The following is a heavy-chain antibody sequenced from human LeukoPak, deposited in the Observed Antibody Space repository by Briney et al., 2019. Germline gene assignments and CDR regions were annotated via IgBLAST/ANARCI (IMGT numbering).Heavy chain of an antibody. V-gene: IGHV3-23*01. CDR2: IHNRGDST. Sequence: GGSLRLSCAASGFTFSSYAMTWVRQAPGKGLEWVSAIHNRGDSTYYPDSVKGRFTISRDNSRNTLYLQMNILSAEDTAVYYCAKEGVRGVIITSPLDYWGQGTLVTVSS. CDR1: GFTFSSYA. CDR3: AKEGVRGVIITSPLDY. D-gene: IGHD3-10*01. J-gene: IGHJ4*02.